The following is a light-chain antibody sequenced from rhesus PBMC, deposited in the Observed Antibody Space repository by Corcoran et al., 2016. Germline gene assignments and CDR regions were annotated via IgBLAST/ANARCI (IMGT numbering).Light chain of an antibody. V-gene: IGKV1S15*01. CDR3: QHGSGPPLP. J-gene: IGKJ4*01. CDR2: FAS. Sequence: DSQMTQSPSSLSAPVGDTVTITRRASQGMSKNLAWYQQKPGKVPKLLIYFASHLQIGVPSRFSVSGSGTVFNLSIHSLQPEDFAPYCCQHGSGPPLPFGGGPKVEV. CDR1: QGMSKN.